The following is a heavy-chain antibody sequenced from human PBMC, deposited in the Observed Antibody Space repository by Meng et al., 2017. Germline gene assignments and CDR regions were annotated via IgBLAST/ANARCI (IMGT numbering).Heavy chain of an antibody. J-gene: IGHJ4*02. CDR1: GFTFSSYA. D-gene: IGHD3-22*01. CDR2: ISGSGGST. CDR3: ARDTYYDSSGYTFDY. V-gene: IGHV3-23*01. Sequence: GESLKISCAASGFTFSSYAMSWVRQAPGKGLEWVSAISGSGGSTYYADSVKGRFTISRDNSKNTLYLQMNSLRAEDTAVYYCARDTYYDSSGYTFDYWGQGTLVTVSS.